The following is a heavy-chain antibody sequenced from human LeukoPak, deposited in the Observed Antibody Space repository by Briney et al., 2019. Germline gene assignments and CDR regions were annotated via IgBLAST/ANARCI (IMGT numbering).Heavy chain of an antibody. CDR2: ITGSGATT. V-gene: IGHV3-23*01. D-gene: IGHD2-8*01. CDR3: AKELVVYADFFDY. CDR1: GFTFSSYA. Sequence: GGSLRPSCAASGFTFSSYAMSWVRQAPGKGLEWVSAITGSGATTFFADSVKGRFTISRDNSKNTVYLQMNSLRAEDTAIYYCAKELVVYADFFDYWGQGTLVTVSS. J-gene: IGHJ4*02.